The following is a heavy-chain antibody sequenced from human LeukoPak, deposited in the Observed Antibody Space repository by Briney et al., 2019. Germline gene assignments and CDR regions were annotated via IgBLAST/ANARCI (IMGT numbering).Heavy chain of an antibody. CDR3: ARGPQRGAAANYYGMDV. J-gene: IGHJ6*02. Sequence: GGSLRLSCAVSGFTLRTYWMHWVRQAPGKGLVWVSRINGDGTTTTYADSVKGGFTVSSDNARSTLYLRMNSLRAEDTAVYYCARGPQRGAAANYYGMDVWGQGTTVTVSS. D-gene: IGHD2-2*01. V-gene: IGHV3-74*01. CDR2: INGDGTTT. CDR1: GFTLRTYW.